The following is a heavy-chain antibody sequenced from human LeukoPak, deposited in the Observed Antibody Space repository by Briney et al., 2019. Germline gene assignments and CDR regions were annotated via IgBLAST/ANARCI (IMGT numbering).Heavy chain of an antibody. V-gene: IGHV1-8*01. D-gene: IGHD2-8*01. J-gene: IGHJ4*02. CDR1: GYTFTSYD. CDR2: MNPNSGNT. CDR3: ARGYCTNGVCYPPTY. Sequence: ASVTASFKASGYTFTSYDINWVRQAPGQGLEWMGWMNPNSGNTGYAQKFQGRVTMTRNTSISTAYMELSSLRSEDTAVNYCARGYCTNGVCYPPTYWGQGTLVTVSS.